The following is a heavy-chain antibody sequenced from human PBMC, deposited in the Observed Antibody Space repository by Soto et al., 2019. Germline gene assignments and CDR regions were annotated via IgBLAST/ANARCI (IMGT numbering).Heavy chain of an antibody. CDR3: ARGYSSQTGPFDY. J-gene: IGHJ4*02. D-gene: IGHD5-18*01. Sequence: PSETLSLTCTVSGGSISSYYWSWIRQPPGKGLEWIGYIYYSGSTNYNPSLKSRVTISVDTTKNQFSLKLSSVTAADTAVYYCARGYSSQTGPFDYWGQGTLVTVS. V-gene: IGHV4-59*01. CDR1: GGSISSYY. CDR2: IYYSGST.